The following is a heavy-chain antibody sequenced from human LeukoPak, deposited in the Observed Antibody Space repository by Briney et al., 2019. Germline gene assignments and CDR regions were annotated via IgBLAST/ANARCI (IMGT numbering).Heavy chain of an antibody. Sequence: PGGSLRLSCAASGFTFSSYWMSWVRQTPRKGLEWVANLKQDGSEKYYVDSVKGRFTISRDNAKNSLYLQMNSLRAEDTAVYYCARQYTDWWELSDYYIDVWGKGTTVTVSS. CDR3: ARQYTDWWELSDYYIDV. D-gene: IGHD1-26*01. J-gene: IGHJ6*03. CDR1: GFTFSSYW. CDR2: LKQDGSEK. V-gene: IGHV3-7*01.